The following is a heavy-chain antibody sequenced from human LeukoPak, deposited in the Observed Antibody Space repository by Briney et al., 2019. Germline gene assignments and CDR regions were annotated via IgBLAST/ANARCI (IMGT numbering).Heavy chain of an antibody. CDR2: INWNGGST. Sequence: PGGFLRLSCAASGFTFDDYGMSWARQAPGKGLEWVSGINWNGGSTGYADSVKGRFTISRDNAKNSLYLQMNSLRAEDTAVYYCARVLRYCSGGNCYSGGLGYMDVWGKGTTVTISS. D-gene: IGHD2-15*01. CDR3: ARVLRYCSGGNCYSGGLGYMDV. J-gene: IGHJ6*03. V-gene: IGHV3-20*04. CDR1: GFTFDDYG.